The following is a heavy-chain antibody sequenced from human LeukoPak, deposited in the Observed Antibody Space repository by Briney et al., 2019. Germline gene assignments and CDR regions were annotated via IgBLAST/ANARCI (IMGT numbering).Heavy chain of an antibody. CDR3: AKAPVLRYFVDATPSGLFDY. J-gene: IGHJ4*02. D-gene: IGHD3-9*01. V-gene: IGHV3-23*01. CDR1: GFTFSSYA. CDR2: ISGSGGST. Sequence: GGSLRLSCAASGFTFSSYAISWVRQAPGKGLEWVSAISGSGGSTYYADSVKGRFTISRDNSKNTLYLQMNSLRAEDTAVYYCAKAPVLRYFVDATPSGLFDYWGQGTLVTVSS.